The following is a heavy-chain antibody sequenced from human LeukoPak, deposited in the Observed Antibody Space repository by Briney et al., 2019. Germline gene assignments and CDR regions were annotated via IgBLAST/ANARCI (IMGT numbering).Heavy chain of an antibody. J-gene: IGHJ6*03. CDR2: IYTSGST. CDR3: ASSLLERGSGSYLWYYYYMDV. CDR1: GGFISSYY. Sequence: PSETLSLTCTVSGGFISSYYWSWIRQPAGKGLEWIGRIYTSGSTNYNPSLKSRVTMSVDTSKNQFSLKLSSVTAADTAVYYCASSLLERGSGSYLWYYYYMDVWGKGTTVTVSS. D-gene: IGHD3-10*01. V-gene: IGHV4-4*07.